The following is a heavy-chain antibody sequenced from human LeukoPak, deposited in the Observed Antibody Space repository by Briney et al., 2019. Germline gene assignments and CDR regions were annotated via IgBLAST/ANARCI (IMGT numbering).Heavy chain of an antibody. CDR3: ARAGGYYSYYYGMDV. CDR1: GGSISSYY. Sequence: PSETLSLTCTVSGGSISSYYWSWIRQPPGKGLERIGYIYYSGSTNYNPSLKSRVTISVDTSKNQFSLKLSSVTAADTAVYYCARAGGYYSYYYGMDVWGQGTTVTVSS. D-gene: IGHD3-10*01. V-gene: IGHV4-59*01. CDR2: IYYSGST. J-gene: IGHJ6*02.